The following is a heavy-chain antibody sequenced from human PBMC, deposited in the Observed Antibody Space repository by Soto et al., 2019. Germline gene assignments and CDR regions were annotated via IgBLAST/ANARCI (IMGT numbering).Heavy chain of an antibody. CDR3: ARDPSDSSGNYDY. Sequence: ASVKVSCKTSGYTFSLYFIHWVRQAPGEGLEWVGWINPDSGVTQYAQKYQGRVTMTSDTSIRTAYMDLTGLTSDDTAVYFCARDPSDSSGNYDYWGQGTLVTVSS. CDR1: GYTFSLYF. J-gene: IGHJ4*02. D-gene: IGHD3-22*01. CDR2: INPDSGVT. V-gene: IGHV1-2*02.